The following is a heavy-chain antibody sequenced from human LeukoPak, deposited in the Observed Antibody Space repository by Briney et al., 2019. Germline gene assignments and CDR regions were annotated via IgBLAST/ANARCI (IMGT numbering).Heavy chain of an antibody. CDR2: INPSGGSR. J-gene: IGHJ3*02. Sequence: RASVKVSCKASGYTFTNYYIHWVRQAPGQGLEWMGIINPSGGSRSYAQEFQGRVTMTSDTSTSTFYMELFSLRSEDTAFYYCASEGTSTRPGDAFDIWGQGTMVTVSS. V-gene: IGHV1-46*01. CDR3: ASEGTSTRPGDAFDI. D-gene: IGHD2/OR15-2a*01. CDR1: GYTFTNYY.